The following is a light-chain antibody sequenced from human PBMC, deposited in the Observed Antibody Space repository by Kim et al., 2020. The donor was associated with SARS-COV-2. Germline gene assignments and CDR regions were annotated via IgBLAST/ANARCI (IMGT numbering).Light chain of an antibody. Sequence: SSVLTQDPAVSVALGQTVRITCQGDSLRSYYATWYQQKPGQAPILFTYGKNNRPPGIPDRFSGSSSGNTASLTITGTQAGDEADYYSNSRDSNNNVPFGG. CDR2: GKN. CDR1: SLRSYY. V-gene: IGLV3-19*01. CDR3: NSRDSNNNVP. J-gene: IGLJ2*01.